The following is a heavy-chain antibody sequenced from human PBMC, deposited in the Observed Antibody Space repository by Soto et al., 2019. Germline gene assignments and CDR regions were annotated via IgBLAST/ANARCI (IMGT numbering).Heavy chain of an antibody. J-gene: IGHJ3*02. V-gene: IGHV3-7*04. CDR1: GFTFSSYW. D-gene: IGHD3-22*01. CDR3: ARGDYYDSSGPFSDAFDI. Sequence: GGSLRLSCAATGFTFSSYWMSWVRQAPGKGLEWVANIKEDGSEKWNVDSVKGRFTISRDNAKNSLYLQMKSLRAEDTAVFYCARGDYYDSSGPFSDAFDIWGQGTMVTVSS. CDR2: IKEDGSEK.